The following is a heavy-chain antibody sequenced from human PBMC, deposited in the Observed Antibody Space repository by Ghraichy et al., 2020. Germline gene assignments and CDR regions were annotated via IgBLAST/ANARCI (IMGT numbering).Heavy chain of an antibody. Sequence: SETLSLTCAVYGGSFSGYYWSWIRQPPGKGLEWIGEINDSGSTNYNPSLKSRVTISVETSKNQVSLKLRSVTAADTAVYYCARRVVYFYMDVWDIGTTVTVSS. CDR2: INDSGST. V-gene: IGHV4-34*01. D-gene: IGHD3-10*01. J-gene: IGHJ6*03. CDR1: GGSFSGYY. CDR3: ARRVVYFYMDV.